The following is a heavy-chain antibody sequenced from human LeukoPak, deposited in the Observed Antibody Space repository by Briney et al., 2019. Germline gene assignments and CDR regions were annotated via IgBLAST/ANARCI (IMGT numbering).Heavy chain of an antibody. CDR1: GFTVSSNY. Sequence: GGSLRLSCAASGFTVSSNYMSWVRQAPGKGLEWVSVIYSGGSTYYADSVKGRFTISRDNSKNTLYLQMNSLRAEDTAVYYCATSIAARPRGMGVWGQGTTVTVSS. CDR2: IYSGGST. D-gene: IGHD6-6*01. CDR3: ATSIAARPRGMGV. V-gene: IGHV3-53*01. J-gene: IGHJ6*02.